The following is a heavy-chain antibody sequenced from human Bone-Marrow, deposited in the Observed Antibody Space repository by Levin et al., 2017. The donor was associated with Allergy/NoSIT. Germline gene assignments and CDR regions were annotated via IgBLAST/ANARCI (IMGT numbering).Heavy chain of an antibody. Sequence: PGGSLRLSCAGYGFTFGDYGMSWVRQLPGKGLEWVSGITWKGVTIGYAESVEGRFTISRDNDKNSVFLEMTSLRSEDTAMYHCARDGARCGLRYTGYDWAAMDVWGQGTTVTVSS. D-gene: IGHD5-12*01. CDR1: GFTFGDYG. CDR3: ARDGARCGLRYTGYDWAAMDV. CDR2: ITWKGVTI. J-gene: IGHJ6*02. V-gene: IGHV3-20*01.